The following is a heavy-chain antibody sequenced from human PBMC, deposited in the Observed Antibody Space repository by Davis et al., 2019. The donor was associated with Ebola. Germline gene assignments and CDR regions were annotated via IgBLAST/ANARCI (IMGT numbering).Heavy chain of an antibody. CDR1: GFTFSTYA. CDR3: AKSRRLYFYYGIDD. Sequence: GESLKISCAASGFTFSTYAMSWVRQVPGKGLEWVSAISHNGNSTYYSDSVKGRFSISRDNSKNLLSLQMNSLRAEDRAVYYCAKSRRLYFYYGIDDWGQGTTVTVSS. CDR2: ISHNGNST. V-gene: IGHV3-23*01. J-gene: IGHJ6*02.